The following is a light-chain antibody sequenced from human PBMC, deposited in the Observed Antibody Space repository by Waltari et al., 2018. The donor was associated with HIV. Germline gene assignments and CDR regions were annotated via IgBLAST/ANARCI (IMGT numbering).Light chain of an antibody. V-gene: IGLV2-14*03. CDR3: SSYTSSKTVV. CDR1: SSDVGGYNS. CDR2: NVS. Sequence: QSALTQPASVSGSPGQSITISCTGTSSDVGGYNSVSWYQHHPGKAPRLMIYNVSNRPSGVSNRVSGSKSGNTASLTISGLQAEDEADYYCSSYTSSKTVVFGGGTKVTVL. J-gene: IGLJ2*01.